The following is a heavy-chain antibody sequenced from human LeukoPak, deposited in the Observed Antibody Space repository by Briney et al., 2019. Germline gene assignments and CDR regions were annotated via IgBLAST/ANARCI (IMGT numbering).Heavy chain of an antibody. J-gene: IGHJ4*02. CDR2: ITDSGAGT. V-gene: IGHV3-23*01. CDR1: GFSFSSYA. CDR3: AKAGWDYGDFDR. Sequence: PGGSLRLSCAASGFSFSSYAMTWVRQAPGKGLEWVSAITDSGAGTYYADSVKGRFSISRDSSKYTLYLQMDSLRAEDTATYYCAKAGWDYGDFDRWGQGTLVTVSS. D-gene: IGHD4-17*01.